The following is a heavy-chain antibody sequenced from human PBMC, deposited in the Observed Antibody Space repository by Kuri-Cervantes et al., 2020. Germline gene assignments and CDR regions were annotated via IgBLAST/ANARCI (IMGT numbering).Heavy chain of an antibody. V-gene: IGHV3-9*01. Sequence: GGSLRLSCAASGFTFDDYAMHWVRQAPGKGLEWVSGISWNSGSIGYADSVKGRFTISRDNAKNSLYLQMNSLRAEDTALYYCAKGLIAVAGTCFQHWGQGTLVTVSS. D-gene: IGHD6-19*01. J-gene: IGHJ1*01. CDR2: ISWNSGSI. CDR3: AKGLIAVAGTCFQH. CDR1: GFTFDDYA.